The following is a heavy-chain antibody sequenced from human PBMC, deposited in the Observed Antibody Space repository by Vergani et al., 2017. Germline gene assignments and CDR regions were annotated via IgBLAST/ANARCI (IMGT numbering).Heavy chain of an antibody. CDR1: GGSISSGSYY. J-gene: IGHJ4*02. V-gene: IGHV4-39*07. Sequence: QVQLQESGPGLVKPSQTLSLTCTVSGGSISSGSYYWGWIRQPPGKGLEWIGSIYHSGSTYYNPSLKSRVTISVDTSKNQFSLKLSSVTAADTAVYYCARLPRAREPFDYWGQGTLVTVSS. CDR2: IYHSGST. D-gene: IGHD1-14*01. CDR3: ARLPRAREPFDY.